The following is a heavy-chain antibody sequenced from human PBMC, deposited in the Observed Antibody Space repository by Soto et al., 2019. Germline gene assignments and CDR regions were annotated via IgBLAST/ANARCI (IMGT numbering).Heavy chain of an antibody. Sequence: SVKVSCKASGGTFSSYAISCVLQSPGQGLEWMGGIIPIFGTANYAQKFQGRVTITADESTSTAYMELSSLRSEDTAVYYCARDFGSGWYFSFDPWGQGTLVTVSS. CDR3: ARDFGSGWYFSFDP. D-gene: IGHD6-19*01. CDR1: GGTFSSYA. CDR2: IIPIFGTA. V-gene: IGHV1-69*13. J-gene: IGHJ5*02.